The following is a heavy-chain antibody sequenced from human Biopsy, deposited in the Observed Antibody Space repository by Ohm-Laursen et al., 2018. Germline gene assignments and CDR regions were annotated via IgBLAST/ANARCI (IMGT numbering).Heavy chain of an antibody. CDR1: GASVSSGSYD. V-gene: IGHV4-61*01. J-gene: IGHJ3*01. D-gene: IGHD5-18*01. Sequence: SETLSLTCTVSGASVSSGSYDWSWIRQPPGKGLEWIGNIYNDLNTKYNPSLRSRVTISADKSTNQFSLKLRSVTPADTAVYYCARGYAGLYEAFDFWGQGTVVTVAS. CDR3: ARGYAGLYEAFDF. CDR2: IYNDLNT.